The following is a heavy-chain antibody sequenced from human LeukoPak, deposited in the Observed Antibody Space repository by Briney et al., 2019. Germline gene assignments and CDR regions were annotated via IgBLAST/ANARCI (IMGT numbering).Heavy chain of an antibody. CDR2: INPNSGGT. D-gene: IGHD3-3*01. CDR1: GYTFTGYY. V-gene: IGHV1-2*02. CDR3: ARAVARFRFDY. Sequence: ASVKVSCKASGYTFTGYYMHWVRQAPGQGLEWMGWINPNSGGTNYAQKFQGRVNMTRDKSISTAYMELSRLRSDDTAVYYCARAVARFRFDYWGQGTLVTVSS. J-gene: IGHJ4*02.